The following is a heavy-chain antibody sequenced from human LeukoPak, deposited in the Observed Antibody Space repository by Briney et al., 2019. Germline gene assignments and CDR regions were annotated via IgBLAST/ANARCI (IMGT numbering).Heavy chain of an antibody. V-gene: IGHV3-23*01. CDR2: ISGSGGNT. CDR1: GFTFSSYA. D-gene: IGHD5-18*01. Sequence: LTGGSLRLSCAASGFTFSSYAMSWVRQAPGKGLEWVSAISGSGGNTYYPDSVKGRFTISRDNSKNTLYLQMNNLRAEDTAVYYCAKSTGYSYGYFDYWGQGTLVTVSS. CDR3: AKSTGYSYGYFDY. J-gene: IGHJ4*02.